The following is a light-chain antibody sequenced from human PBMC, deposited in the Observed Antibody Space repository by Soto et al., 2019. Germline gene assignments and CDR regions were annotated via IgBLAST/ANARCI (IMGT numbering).Light chain of an antibody. CDR3: QQYGSSRT. Sequence: EIVLTQSPGTLSLSPGERATLSCRASQSVSSSYLAWYQQKPGQAPRLLIYGASSRATGIPDRFSGSGSGPDFTLTISRLEPEDFAVYYCQQYGSSRTFGQGPKVESK. CDR2: GAS. CDR1: QSVSSSY. J-gene: IGKJ1*01. V-gene: IGKV3-20*01.